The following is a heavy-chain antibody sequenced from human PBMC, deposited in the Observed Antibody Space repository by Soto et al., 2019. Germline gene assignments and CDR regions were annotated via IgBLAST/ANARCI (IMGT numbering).Heavy chain of an antibody. J-gene: IGHJ5*02. V-gene: IGHV1-69*06. Sequence: QVQLVQSGAEVKKPGSSVKVSCKASGGTFSSYAISWVRQAPGQGLEWMGGIIPIFGTANYAQKFQGRVTITADKSTSTAYMELSSLRSEDTAVYYCASSPSITMVLGVIKFIWFDPWGQGTLVTVSS. CDR1: GGTFSSYA. D-gene: IGHD3-10*01. CDR2: IIPIFGTA. CDR3: ASSPSITMVLGVIKFIWFDP.